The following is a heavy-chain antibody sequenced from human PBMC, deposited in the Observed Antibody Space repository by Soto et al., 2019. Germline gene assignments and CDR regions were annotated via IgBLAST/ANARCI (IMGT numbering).Heavy chain of an antibody. CDR2: INAGNGNT. J-gene: IGHJ2*01. V-gene: IGHV1-3*01. D-gene: IGHD1-26*01. CDR1: GYTFTSYA. CDR3: ASGGSLYCYFDL. Sequence: QVQLVQSGAEVKKPGASVKVSCKASGYTFTSYAMHWVRQAPGQRLEWMGWINAGNGNTKYSQKFQGRVTITRDTAASTAYMHLRRLRSEDTAVYYCASGGSLYCYFDLWGRGTLITGSS.